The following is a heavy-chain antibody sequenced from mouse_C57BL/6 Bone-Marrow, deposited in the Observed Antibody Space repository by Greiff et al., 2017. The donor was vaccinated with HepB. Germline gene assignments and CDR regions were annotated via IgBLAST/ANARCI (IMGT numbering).Heavy chain of an antibody. D-gene: IGHD2-12*01. Sequence: QVQLQQPGAELVMPGASVKLSCKASGYTFTSYWMHWVKQRPGQGLEWIGEIDPSDSYTNYNQKFKGKSTLTVDKSSSTAYMQLSSLTSEDSAVYYCAREGYYSQRFYYAMDYWGQGTSVTVSS. CDR3: AREGYYSQRFYYAMDY. V-gene: IGHV1-69*01. CDR2: IDPSDSYT. CDR1: GYTFTSYW. J-gene: IGHJ4*01.